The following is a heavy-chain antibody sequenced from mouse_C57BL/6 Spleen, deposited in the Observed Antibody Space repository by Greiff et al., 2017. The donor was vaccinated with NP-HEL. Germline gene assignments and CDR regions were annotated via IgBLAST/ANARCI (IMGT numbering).Heavy chain of an antibody. J-gene: IGHJ4*01. CDR3: ARDSGTRCYAMDY. V-gene: IGHV5-4*01. CDR2: ISDGGSYT. D-gene: IGHD4-1*01. Sequence: EVKLMESGGGLVKPGGSLKLSCAASGFTFSSYAMSWVRQTPEKRLEWVATISDGGSYTYYPDNVKSRFTISRDNAKNNLYLQMSHLKSEDTAMYYCARDSGTRCYAMDYWGQGTSVTVSS. CDR1: GFTFSSYA.